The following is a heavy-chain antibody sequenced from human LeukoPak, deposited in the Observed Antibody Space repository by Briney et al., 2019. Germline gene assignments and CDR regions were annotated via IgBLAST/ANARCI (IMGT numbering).Heavy chain of an antibody. V-gene: IGHV1-2*02. CDR2: INPNSGGT. J-gene: IGHJ4*02. CDR1: GYTFTSYG. D-gene: IGHD3-16*01. Sequence: ASVKVSCKASGYTFTSYGISWVRQAPGQGLEWMGWINPNSGGTNYAQKFQGRVTMARDTSISTAYMELSRLRSDDTAVYYCARDHKVGYFTAGGELDYWGQGTLVTVSS. CDR3: ARDHKVGYFTAGGELDY.